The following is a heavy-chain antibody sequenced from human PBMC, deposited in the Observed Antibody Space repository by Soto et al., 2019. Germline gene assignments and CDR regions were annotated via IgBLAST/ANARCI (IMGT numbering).Heavy chain of an antibody. D-gene: IGHD6-19*01. J-gene: IGHJ3*02. CDR1: GYTFTSYG. V-gene: IGHV1-18*01. Sequence: ASLKVSCKASGYTFTSYGISWVRQAPGQGLEWMGWISAYNGNTNYAQKLQGRVTMTTDTSTSTAYMELRSLRSDDTAVYYCARDGPSPRSVAGTLDAFDIWGQGTMVTVSS. CDR2: ISAYNGNT. CDR3: ARDGPSPRSVAGTLDAFDI.